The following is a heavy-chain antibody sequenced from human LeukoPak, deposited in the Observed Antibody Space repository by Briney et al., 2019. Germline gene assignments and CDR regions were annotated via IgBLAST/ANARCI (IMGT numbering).Heavy chain of an antibody. CDR1: GYTFTSYG. D-gene: IGHD6-19*01. V-gene: IGHV1-18*01. J-gene: IGHJ4*02. Sequence: ASVKVSCKASGYTFTSYGISWVRQAPGQGLEWMGWISAYNGNTNYAQKLQGRVTMTTDTSTSTAYMELRSLRSDDTAVYYCARSQIIAVAGTMDYWGQGTLVTVSS. CDR2: ISAYNGNT. CDR3: ARSQIIAVAGTMDY.